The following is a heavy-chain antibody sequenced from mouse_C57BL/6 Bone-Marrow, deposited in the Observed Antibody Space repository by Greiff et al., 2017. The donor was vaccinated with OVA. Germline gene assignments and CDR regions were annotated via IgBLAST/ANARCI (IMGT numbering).Heavy chain of an antibody. Sequence: EVHLVESGGGLVQPGGSLKLSCAASGFTFSDYYMYWVRQTPEKRLEWVAYISNGGGSTYYPDTVKGRFTISRDNAKNTLYLQRSRLKSEDTAMYYCARRGDYWGQGTSVTVSS. V-gene: IGHV5-12*01. CDR2: ISNGGGST. CDR1: GFTFSDYY. CDR3: ARRGDY. J-gene: IGHJ4*01.